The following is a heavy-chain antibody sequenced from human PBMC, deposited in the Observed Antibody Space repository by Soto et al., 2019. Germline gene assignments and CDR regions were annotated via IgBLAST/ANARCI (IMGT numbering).Heavy chain of an antibody. Sequence: EVQLVESGGGLVQPGGSLRLSCAASGFSFSYYGMNWVRQAPGKGLEWVSYISTSSSNIYYADSVKGRFTISRDNAKNSLSLQMNSLRAADTAVYYCARATSTGNYDMDVWGKGTTVTVSS. CDR1: GFSFSYYG. V-gene: IGHV3-48*01. CDR3: ARATSTGNYDMDV. J-gene: IGHJ6*03. CDR2: ISTSSSNI. D-gene: IGHD2-2*01.